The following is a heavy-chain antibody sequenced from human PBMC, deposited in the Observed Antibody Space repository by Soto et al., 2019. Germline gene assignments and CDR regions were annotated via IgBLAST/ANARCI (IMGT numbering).Heavy chain of an antibody. CDR1: GGTFSSYA. CDR3: ARGEVARPPAGYYGMDV. D-gene: IGHD5-12*01. Sequence: QVQLVQSGAEVKKPGSSVKVSCKASGGTFSSYAISWVRQAPGQGLEWMGGILPIFGTANYEQKFQGRVTNTADESTSTAYMELSSLSSEHTGVYYCARGEVARPPAGYYGMDVWGQGTTVTAPS. V-gene: IGHV1-69*01. CDR2: ILPIFGTA. J-gene: IGHJ6*02.